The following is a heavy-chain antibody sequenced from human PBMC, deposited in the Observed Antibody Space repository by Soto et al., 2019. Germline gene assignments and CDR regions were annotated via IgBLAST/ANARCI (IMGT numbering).Heavy chain of an antibody. J-gene: IGHJ4*02. Sequence: SETLSLTSTVSGCSISSYYWSWIRQPPGKGLEWIGYIYYSGSTNYNPSLKSRVTISVDTSKNQFSLKLSSVTAADTAVYYCARQAGGDFFDYWGQGTLVTVS. D-gene: IGHD2-8*02. CDR2: IYYSGST. CDR3: ARQAGGDFFDY. V-gene: IGHV4-59*08. CDR1: GCSISSYY.